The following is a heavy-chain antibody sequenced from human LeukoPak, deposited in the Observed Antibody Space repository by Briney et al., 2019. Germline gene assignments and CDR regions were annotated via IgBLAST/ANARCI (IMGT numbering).Heavy chain of an antibody. CDR3: ARDRSYNMDV. CDR1: GFTFSSNS. D-gene: IGHD1-26*01. CDR2: IDSDGSST. Sequence: PGGSLRLSCAASGFTFSSNSMNWVRHAPGKGLVWVSRIDSDGSSTSYADSVKGRFTISRDNAKNTLYLQMNSLRAEDTAVYYCARDRSYNMDVWGQGTTVTVSS. J-gene: IGHJ6*02. V-gene: IGHV3-74*01.